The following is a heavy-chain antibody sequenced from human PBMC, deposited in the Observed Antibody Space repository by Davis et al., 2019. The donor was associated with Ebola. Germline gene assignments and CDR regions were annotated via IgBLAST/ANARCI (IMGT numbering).Heavy chain of an antibody. D-gene: IGHD6-6*01. J-gene: IGHJ4*02. CDR3: ASHLGYSSSHIDY. V-gene: IGHV3-23*01. Sequence: PGGSLRLSCAASGFTFSSYAMSWVRQAPGKGLEWVSAISGSGGSTYYADSVKGRFTISRDNSKNTLYLQMNSLRAEDTAVYYCASHLGYSSSHIDYWGQGTVVTVSS. CDR1: GFTFSSYA. CDR2: ISGSGGST.